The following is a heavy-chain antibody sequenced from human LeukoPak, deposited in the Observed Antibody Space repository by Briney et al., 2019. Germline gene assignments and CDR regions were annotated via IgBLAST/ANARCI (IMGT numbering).Heavy chain of an antibody. J-gene: IGHJ3*02. CDR3: ARAHYYDSSGYYYGVNAFDI. Sequence: SETLSLTCAVYGGSISSYYWSWIRQPAGKGLEWIGRIYTSGSTNYNPSLKSRVTMSVDTSKNQFSLKLSSVTAADTAVYYCARAHYYDSSGYYYGVNAFDIWGQGTMVTVSS. CDR2: IYTSGST. V-gene: IGHV4-59*10. D-gene: IGHD3-22*01. CDR1: GGSISSYY.